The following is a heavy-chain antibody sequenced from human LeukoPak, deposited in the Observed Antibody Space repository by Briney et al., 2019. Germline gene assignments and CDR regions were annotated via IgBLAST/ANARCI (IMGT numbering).Heavy chain of an antibody. CDR1: GYTFTGYY. CDR3: SRDSGYCSGGSCWYFDF. Sequence: ASVKVSCKASGYTFTGYYIHWVRQAPGQGLEWMGWINPNSGGTNYAQKFQGRVTMTRDTSMSTAYMELSGLRSDDAAVYYCSRDSGYCSGGSCWYFDFWGQGTLVTVSA. V-gene: IGHV1-2*02. D-gene: IGHD2-15*01. J-gene: IGHJ4*02. CDR2: INPNSGGT.